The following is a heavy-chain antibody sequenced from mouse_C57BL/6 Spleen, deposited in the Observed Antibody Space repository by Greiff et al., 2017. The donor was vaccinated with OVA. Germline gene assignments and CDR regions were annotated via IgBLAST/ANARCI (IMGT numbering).Heavy chain of an antibody. CDR1: GYTFTSYW. J-gene: IGHJ4*01. V-gene: IGHV1-53*01. CDR3: AREDYSNPYYAMDY. Sequence: QVHVKQPGTELVKPGASVKLSCKASGYTFTSYWMHWVKQRPGQGLEWIGNINPSNGGTNYNEKFKSKATLTVDKSSSTAYMQLSSLTSEDSAVYYCAREDYSNPYYAMDYWGQGTSVTVSS. D-gene: IGHD2-5*01. CDR2: INPSNGGT.